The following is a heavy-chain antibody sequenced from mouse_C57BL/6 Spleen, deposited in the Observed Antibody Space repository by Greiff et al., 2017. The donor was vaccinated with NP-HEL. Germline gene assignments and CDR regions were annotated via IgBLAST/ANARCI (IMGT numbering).Heavy chain of an antibody. CDR1: GYTFTSYW. Sequence: QVQLQQPGAELVMPGASVKLSCKASGYTFTSYWMHWVQQRPGQGLEWIGEIDPSASYTNSNQKFKGKSTLTVAKSSSTAYMQLSIMTSEDSAVYYCARKGGRKYYAMDYWGQGTSVTVSS. J-gene: IGHJ4*01. CDR3: ARKGGRKYYAMDY. CDR2: IDPSASYT. V-gene: IGHV1-69*01.